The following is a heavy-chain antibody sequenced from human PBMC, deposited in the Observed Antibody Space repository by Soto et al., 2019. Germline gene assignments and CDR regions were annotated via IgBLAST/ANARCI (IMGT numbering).Heavy chain of an antibody. J-gene: IGHJ6*02. Sequence: GGSLRLSCAASGFTFSSYGMHWVRQAPGKGLEWVAVISYDGSNKYYADSVKGRFTISRDNSKNTLYLQMNSLRAEDTAVYYCAKDRDYYGSGSSLHYGMDVWGQGTTVTVSS. CDR3: AKDRDYYGSGSSLHYGMDV. CDR2: ISYDGSNK. V-gene: IGHV3-30*18. CDR1: GFTFSSYG. D-gene: IGHD3-10*01.